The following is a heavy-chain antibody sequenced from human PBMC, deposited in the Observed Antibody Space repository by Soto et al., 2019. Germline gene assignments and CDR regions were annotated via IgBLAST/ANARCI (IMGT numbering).Heavy chain of an antibody. CDR3: ARGYRFLEWSYWYAFDN. CDR1: GGPFSGYY. D-gene: IGHD3-3*01. V-gene: IGHV4-34*01. J-gene: IGHJ3*02. Sequence: SETLSLTCAVYGGPFSGYYWSWIRQPPGKGLEWIGEINHSGSTNYNPSLKSRVTISVDTSKNQFSLKLSSVTAADTAVYYCARGYRFLEWSYWYAFDNWGQGTMVTVSS. CDR2: INHSGST.